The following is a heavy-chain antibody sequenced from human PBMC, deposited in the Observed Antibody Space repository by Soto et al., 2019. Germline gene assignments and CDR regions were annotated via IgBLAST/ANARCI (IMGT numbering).Heavy chain of an antibody. CDR2: ISAYNGNT. V-gene: IGHV1-18*01. J-gene: IGHJ5*02. D-gene: IGHD2-2*01. Sequence: ASVKVSCKASGYTFTSYGISWVRQAPGQGLEWMGWISAYNGNTNYAQKLQGRVTMTTDTSTSTAYMELRSLRSDDTAVYYCAMYCSSTSCYAGANWFDPWGRGTLVTVSS. CDR1: GYTFTSYG. CDR3: AMYCSSTSCYAGANWFDP.